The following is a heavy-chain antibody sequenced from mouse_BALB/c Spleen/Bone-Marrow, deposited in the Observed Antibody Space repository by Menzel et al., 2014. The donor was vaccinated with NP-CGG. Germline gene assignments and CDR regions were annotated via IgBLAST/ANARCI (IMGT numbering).Heavy chain of an antibody. CDR2: IWGDGST. J-gene: IGHJ3*01. Sequence: QVQLQQSGPGLVAPSQSLSITCTASGFSLTGYGVNWVRQPPGKGLEWLGMIWGDGSTKYNSPLKSRLSITKDNSKSQVFLEMNSLQTDDTARYCCAIVRYGGFDYWGQGTLVTVSA. CDR3: AIVRYGGFDY. V-gene: IGHV2-6-7*01. CDR1: GFSLTGYG. D-gene: IGHD1-1*02.